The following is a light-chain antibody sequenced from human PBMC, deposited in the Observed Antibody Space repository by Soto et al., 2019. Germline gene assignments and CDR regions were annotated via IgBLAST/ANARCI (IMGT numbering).Light chain of an antibody. CDR1: RSVTTF. V-gene: IGKV3-11*01. CDR2: DAS. J-gene: IGKJ4*01. Sequence: EIVLTQSPATLSLSPGERATLSCRASRSVTTFLAWYQQKPGQAPRLPLYDASKRATGVPTRFSGSGSGTDFTLTFSSLEPEDFAVYYCQQRTNWPLTFGGGTKVERK. CDR3: QQRTNWPLT.